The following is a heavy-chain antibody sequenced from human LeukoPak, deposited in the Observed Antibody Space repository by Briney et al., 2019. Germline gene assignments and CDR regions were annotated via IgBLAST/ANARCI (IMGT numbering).Heavy chain of an antibody. V-gene: IGHV4-4*07. Sequence: SETLSLTCTVSGDSISGDYWSWIRQPAGKGLEWIGRVYTSGSTSFNPSLKSRVTMSVDTSKNQFSLKLSSVTAADTAVYYCARGYEGFQHWGQGTLVTVSS. CDR2: VYTSGST. CDR1: GDSISGDY. J-gene: IGHJ1*01. D-gene: IGHD3-3*01. CDR3: ARGYEGFQH.